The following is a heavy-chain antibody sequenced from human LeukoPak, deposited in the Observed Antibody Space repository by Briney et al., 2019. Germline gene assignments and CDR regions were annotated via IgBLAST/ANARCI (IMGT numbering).Heavy chain of an antibody. V-gene: IGHV4-59*01. CDR3: AAGTQSSSWDPTY. D-gene: IGHD6-13*01. CDR1: GGSISSYY. Sequence: SETLSLTCTVSGGSISSYYWSWIRQPPGKGLEWIGYLYYSGSTNYNPSLKSRVTISVDTSKNQLSLKLSSVTAADTAVYYCAAGTQSSSWDPTYWGQGTLVTVSS. J-gene: IGHJ4*02. CDR2: LYYSGST.